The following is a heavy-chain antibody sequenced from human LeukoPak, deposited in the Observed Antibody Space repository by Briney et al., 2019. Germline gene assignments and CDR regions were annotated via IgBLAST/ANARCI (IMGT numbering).Heavy chain of an antibody. CDR2: ISGSGGST. CDR1: GFTFSSYA. V-gene: IGHV3-23*01. J-gene: IGHJ4*02. CDR3: ARERKYDSNFDY. D-gene: IGHD1-1*01. Sequence: PGGSLRLSCAASGFTFSSYAMSWVRQAPGKGLEWVSAISGSGGSTYYADSVKGRFTVSRDNAKNTLYLQMNSLRAEDTAVYYCARERKYDSNFDYWGQGTLVTVSS.